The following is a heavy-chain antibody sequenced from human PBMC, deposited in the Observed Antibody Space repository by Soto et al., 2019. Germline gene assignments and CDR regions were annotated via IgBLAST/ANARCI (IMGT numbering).Heavy chain of an antibody. CDR3: ARDERLEGSSRSADYYYYGMDV. D-gene: IGHD3-3*01. J-gene: IGHJ6*02. Sequence: QVQLVQSGAEVKKPGASVKVSGKASGYTFTGYYMHWVRQGPGQGLEWMGWINPNSGGTNYAQKFQGWVTMTRDTSISTAYMELSRLRSDDTAVYYCARDERLEGSSRSADYYYYGMDVWGQGTTVTVSS. CDR2: INPNSGGT. CDR1: GYTFTGYY. V-gene: IGHV1-2*04.